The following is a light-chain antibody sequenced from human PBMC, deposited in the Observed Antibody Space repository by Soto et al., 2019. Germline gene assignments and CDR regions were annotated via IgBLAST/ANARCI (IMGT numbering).Light chain of an antibody. Sequence: DIHMTQSPSSLSASVGDRVTITCRASQDISDNVAWYQQKPGKVPKLLIYAASNFQAGVPSRFSASGSGTDFTLTISTLQPEDVATYCCQHYYDAPPWTFGQGTKVEIK. J-gene: IGKJ1*01. CDR1: QDISDN. V-gene: IGKV1-27*01. CDR3: QHYYDAPPWT. CDR2: AAS.